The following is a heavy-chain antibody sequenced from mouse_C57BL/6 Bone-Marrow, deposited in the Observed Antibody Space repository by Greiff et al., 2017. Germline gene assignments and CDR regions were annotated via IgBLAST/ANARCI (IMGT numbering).Heavy chain of an antibody. V-gene: IGHV14-4*01. CDR2: IDPENGDT. D-gene: IGHD2-5*01. J-gene: IGHJ3*01. Sequence: VQLQQSGAELVRPGASVKLSCTASGFNIKDDYMHWVKQRPEQGLEWIGWIDPENGDTEYASKFQGKATRTADTSSNTAYLQLSSLTSEDTAVYYGTTGDYSNYDWFAYWGQGTLVTVSA. CDR3: TTGDYSNYDWFAY. CDR1: GFNIKDDY.